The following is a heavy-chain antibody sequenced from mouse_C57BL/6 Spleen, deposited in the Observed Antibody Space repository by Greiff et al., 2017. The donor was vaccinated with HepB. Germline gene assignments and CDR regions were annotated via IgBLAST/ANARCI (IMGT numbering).Heavy chain of an antibody. CDR1: GYTFTSYW. CDR3: ARTSYGSSYGYAMDY. CDR2: IDPSDSYT. Sequence: VQLQQSGAELVRPGTSVKLSCKASGYTFTSYWMHWVKQRPGQGLEWIGVIDPSDSYTNYNQKFKGKATLTVDTSSSTAYMQLSSLTSEDSAVYYCARTSYGSSYGYAMDYWGQGTSVTVSS. V-gene: IGHV1-59*01. D-gene: IGHD1-1*01. J-gene: IGHJ4*01.